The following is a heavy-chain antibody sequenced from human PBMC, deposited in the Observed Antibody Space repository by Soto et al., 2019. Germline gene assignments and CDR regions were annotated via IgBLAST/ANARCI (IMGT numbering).Heavy chain of an antibody. Sequence: PSETLSLTCTVSGGSVSNFYWNWIRQPAGKRLEWIGRIYTSGSTNYNPPLRSRVTMSIDTSRNQFSLKLNSVTAADTAVYYCARSSHKESWFDPWGQGTLVTV. CDR1: GGSVSNFY. D-gene: IGHD6-13*01. CDR3: ARSSHKESWFDP. V-gene: IGHV4-4*07. J-gene: IGHJ5*02. CDR2: IYTSGST.